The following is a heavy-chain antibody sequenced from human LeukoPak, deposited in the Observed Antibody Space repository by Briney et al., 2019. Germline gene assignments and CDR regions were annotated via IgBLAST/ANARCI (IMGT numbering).Heavy chain of an antibody. CDR1: GGTFSSYA. CDR3: ARSNQRPPYYYYMDV. CDR2: IIPLFGTA. Sequence: GASVKVSCKASGGTFSSYAISWVRQAPGQGLEWMGRIIPLFGTANYAQKFQGRVTITTDESTSTAYMELSSLRSEDTAVYYCARSNQRPPYYYYMDVWGKGTTVTVSS. D-gene: IGHD1-14*01. J-gene: IGHJ6*03. V-gene: IGHV1-69*05.